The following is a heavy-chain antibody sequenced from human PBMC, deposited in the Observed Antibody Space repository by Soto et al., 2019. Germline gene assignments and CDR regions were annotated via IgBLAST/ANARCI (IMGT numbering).Heavy chain of an antibody. D-gene: IGHD5-12*01. V-gene: IGHV1-69*04. CDR2: IIPILGIA. CDR3: AREENGYDWYFDL. J-gene: IGHJ2*01. Sequence: SVKVSCKASGGTFSRYAISWVRQAPGQGLEWMGRIIPILGIANYAQKFQGRVTITADKSTSTAYMELSSLRSEDTAVYYCAREENGYDWYFDLWGRGTLVTVSS. CDR1: GGTFSRYA.